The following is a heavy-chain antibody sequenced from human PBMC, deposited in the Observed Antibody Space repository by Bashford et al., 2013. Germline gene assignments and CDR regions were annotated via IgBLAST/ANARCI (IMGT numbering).Heavy chain of an antibody. CDR1: GGSISSGSYY. CDR3: ARSMVRGVEGFDP. Sequence: SETLSLTCTVSGGSISSGSYYWSWIRQPPEGTGVDWEINHSGSSNYNPSLKSRVTISVDTSKNQFSLKLSSVTAADTAVYYCARSMVRGVEGFDPWGQGTLVTVSS. V-gene: IGHV4-61*01. CDR2: NHSGSS. J-gene: IGHJ5*02. D-gene: IGHD3-10*01.